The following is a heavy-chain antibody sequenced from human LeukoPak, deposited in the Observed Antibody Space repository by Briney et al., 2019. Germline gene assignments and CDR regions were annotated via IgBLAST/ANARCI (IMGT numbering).Heavy chain of an antibody. Sequence: SQTLSLTCTVSGGSLTSGSYYWSWIRQLPGKGLEWIGYISYSGNTYYNPSLKSRVIISRDASKNQFSLNLSSVTAADTAVYYCARGHHCSGGSCYLVGDYYFDYWGQGTLVTVSS. V-gene: IGHV4-31*03. J-gene: IGHJ4*02. D-gene: IGHD2-15*01. CDR2: ISYSGNT. CDR3: ARGHHCSGGSCYLVGDYYFDY. CDR1: GGSLTSGSYY.